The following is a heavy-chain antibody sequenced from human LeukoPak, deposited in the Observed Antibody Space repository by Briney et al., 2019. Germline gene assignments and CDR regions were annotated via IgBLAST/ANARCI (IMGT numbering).Heavy chain of an antibody. J-gene: IGHJ6*02. V-gene: IGHV3-30-3*01. CDR3: ARVMTTKNYYYYYGMDV. Sequence: GGSLRLSCAASGFTFSSHAMHWVRQAPGKGPEWVAVISYDGSNKYYADSVKGRFTISRDNSKNTLYLQMNSLRAEDTAVYYCARVMTTKNYYYYYGMDVWGQGTTVTVSS. CDR1: GFTFSSHA. CDR2: ISYDGSNK. D-gene: IGHD4-11*01.